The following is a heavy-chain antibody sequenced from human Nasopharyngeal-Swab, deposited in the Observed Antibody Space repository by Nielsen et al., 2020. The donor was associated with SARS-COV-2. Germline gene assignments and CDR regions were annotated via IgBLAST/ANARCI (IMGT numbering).Heavy chain of an antibody. J-gene: IGHJ6*02. V-gene: IGHV3-7*01. CDR2: IKQDGSEK. CDR3: ARDQYYDSSGYYYYGMDV. CDR1: GFTFSSYW. Sequence: GESLKISCAASGFTFSSYWMSWVRQAPGKGLEWVANIKQDGSEKYYVDSVKGRFTISRDNAKNSLYLQMNSLRAEDTAVYYCARDQYYDSSGYYYYGMDVWGQGTQVTVS. D-gene: IGHD3-22*01.